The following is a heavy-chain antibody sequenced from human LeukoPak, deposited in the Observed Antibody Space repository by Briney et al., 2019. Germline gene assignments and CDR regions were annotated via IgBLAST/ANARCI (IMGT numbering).Heavy chain of an antibody. CDR1: GYTLTSYG. D-gene: IGHD3-3*01. J-gene: IGHJ4*02. CDR2: ISAYNGNT. V-gene: IGHV1-18*01. Sequence: ASVKVSCKASGYTLTSYGISWVRQAPGQGLEWMGWISAYNGNTNYAQKLQGRVTMTTDTSTSTAYMELRSLRSDDTAVYYCARIEGLDYDFWSGYRFDYWGQGTLVTVSS. CDR3: ARIEGLDYDFWSGYRFDY.